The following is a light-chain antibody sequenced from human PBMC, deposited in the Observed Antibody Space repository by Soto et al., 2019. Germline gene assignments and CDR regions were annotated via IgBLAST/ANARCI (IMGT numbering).Light chain of an antibody. CDR1: QSISSSY. J-gene: IGKJ1*01. Sequence: EIVLTQSPGTLSLFPGERATLSCRASQSISSSYLAWYQQKPGQAPRLLIYGASSRATGIPDRFSGAGSATDFTLSISRLEPEDFAVYYCHQYGSAPAWTFGQGTKGEIK. CDR3: HQYGSAPAWT. V-gene: IGKV3-20*01. CDR2: GAS.